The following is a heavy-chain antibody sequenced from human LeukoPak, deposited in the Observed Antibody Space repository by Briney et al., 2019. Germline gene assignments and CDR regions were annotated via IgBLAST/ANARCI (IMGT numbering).Heavy chain of an antibody. J-gene: IGHJ4*02. CDR3: ARGVNYSFDY. V-gene: IGHV6-1*01. D-gene: IGHD1-7*01. CDR1: GDSVSSTSAA. CDR2: TYYRSQWYN. Sequence: SQTLSLTCAISGDSVSSTSAAWNWIRQSPSRGLEWLGGTYYRSQWYNEYAASVISRITINSDTSKNQFSLQLNSVTPGDAAVYYCARGVNYSFDYWGQGTLVTVSS.